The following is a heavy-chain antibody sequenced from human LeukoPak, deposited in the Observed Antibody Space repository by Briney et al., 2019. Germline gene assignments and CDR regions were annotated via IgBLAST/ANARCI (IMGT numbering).Heavy chain of an antibody. CDR1: EFTFSSYA. CDR2: ISGTSGTT. Sequence: GGSLRLSCAASEFTFSSYAVSWVSQAPGKGLEWVSAISGTSGTTYYADSVKGRFTISRDNSKNMLFLLMNSLRTEDTAVYYCAKESEAIPAAGTFDSWGQGTLVTVSS. J-gene: IGHJ5*01. V-gene: IGHV3-23*01. D-gene: IGHD6-13*01. CDR3: AKESEAIPAAGTFDS.